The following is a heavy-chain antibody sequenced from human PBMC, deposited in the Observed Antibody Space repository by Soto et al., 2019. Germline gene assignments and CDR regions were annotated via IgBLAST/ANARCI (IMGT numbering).Heavy chain of an antibody. Sequence: GGSLRLSCAASGFTFSSYAMSWVRQAPGKGLEWVSAISGSGGSTYYADSVKGRFTISRDNSKNTLYLQMNSLRAEDTAVYYCAKGSGGSSSRAQKDPGYLRFYYYMDVWGKGTTVTVSS. D-gene: IGHD6-6*01. CDR2: ISGSGGST. V-gene: IGHV3-23*01. CDR3: AKGSGGSSSRAQKDPGYLRFYYYMDV. CDR1: GFTFSSYA. J-gene: IGHJ6*03.